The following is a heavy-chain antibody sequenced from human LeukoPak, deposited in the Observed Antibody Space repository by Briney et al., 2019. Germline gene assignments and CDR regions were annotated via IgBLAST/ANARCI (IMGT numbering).Heavy chain of an antibody. CDR1: GGTFSIYA. CDR2: IIPIFGIA. J-gene: IGHJ6*02. CDR3: ASASYSYGYSHYYYGMDV. Sequence: SVKVSCKASGGTFSIYAISCVRQAPGQGLEWMGRIIPIFGIANYAQKFQGTVTITPDKSTSTAYMELSSLRSEDTAVYYCASASYSYGYSHYYYGMDVWGQGTTVTVSS. D-gene: IGHD5-18*01. V-gene: IGHV1-69*17.